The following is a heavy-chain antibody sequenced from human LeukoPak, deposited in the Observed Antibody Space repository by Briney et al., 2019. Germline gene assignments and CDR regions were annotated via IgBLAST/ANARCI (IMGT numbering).Heavy chain of an antibody. V-gene: IGHV3-23*01. D-gene: IGHD1-1*01. CDR2: ISGSGGST. Sequence: GGSLRLSCAASGFTFSSYAMSWVRQAPGKGLEWVSAISGSGGSTYYADSVKGRFTISRDNSKNTLYLQMNSLRAEDTAVYYCARDRKGSGTTGHYYYYGMDVWGQGTTVTVSS. CDR3: ARDRKGSGTTGHYYYYGMDV. J-gene: IGHJ6*02. CDR1: GFTFSSYA.